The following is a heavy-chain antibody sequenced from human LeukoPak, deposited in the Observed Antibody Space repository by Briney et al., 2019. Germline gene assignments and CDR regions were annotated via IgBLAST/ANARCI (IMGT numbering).Heavy chain of an antibody. CDR3: AIDVDTSMLLVWYFDL. D-gene: IGHD5-18*01. CDR1: GFTFSSHA. Sequence: AGGSLRLSCAASGFTFSSHAMSCVRQAPGKGLEWVSAISGSGSGGITYYADSVKGRFTISRDNSKNTLYLQMNSLRAQDTAIYYCAIDVDTSMLLVWYFDLWGRGTLVTVSS. J-gene: IGHJ2*01. CDR2: ISGSGSGGIT. V-gene: IGHV3-23*01.